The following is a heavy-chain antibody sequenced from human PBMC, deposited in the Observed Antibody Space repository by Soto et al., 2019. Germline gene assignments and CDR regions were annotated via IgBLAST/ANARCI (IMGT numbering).Heavy chain of an antibody. V-gene: IGHV3-23*01. J-gene: IGHJ4*02. D-gene: IGHD2-15*01. CDR1: GFTFTSYA. CDR2: ISGTGANI. Sequence: GGSLRLSCSASGFTFTSYAMSWVRQAPGKGLEWISAISGTGANIYYADSVKGRFTISRDNSKNTLYLQMNSLRAEDTAVYYCAKGAITGPSTPVAAVNYYFDYWGQGTLVTVSS. CDR3: AKGAITGPSTPVAAVNYYFDY.